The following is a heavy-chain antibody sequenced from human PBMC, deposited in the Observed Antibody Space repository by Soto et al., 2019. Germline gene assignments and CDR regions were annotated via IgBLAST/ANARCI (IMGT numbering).Heavy chain of an antibody. V-gene: IGHV3-33*01. CDR3: ARVPSSSYPYFDY. CDR2: IWYDGSNK. J-gene: IGHJ4*02. CDR1: GFTFSSYG. D-gene: IGHD6-13*01. Sequence: GGSLRLSCAASGFTFSSYGMHWVRQAPGKGLEWVAVIWYDGSNKYYADSVKGRFTISRDNSKNTLYLQMNSLRAEDTAVYYCARVPSSSYPYFDYWGQGTLVTVSS.